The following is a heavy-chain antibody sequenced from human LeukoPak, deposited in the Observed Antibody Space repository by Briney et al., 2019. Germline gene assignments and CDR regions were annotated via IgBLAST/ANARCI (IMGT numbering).Heavy chain of an antibody. CDR3: AKARTGYSSSWGHFDY. J-gene: IGHJ4*02. D-gene: IGHD6-13*01. CDR2: ISWNSGSI. V-gene: IGHV3-9*01. CDR1: GFTFDDYA. Sequence: GGSLRLSCAASGFTFDDYAMHWVRQAPGKGLEWVSGISWNSGSIGYADSVKGRFTISRDNAKNSLHLQMNSLRAEDTALYYCAKARTGYSSSWGHFDYWGQGTLVTVSS.